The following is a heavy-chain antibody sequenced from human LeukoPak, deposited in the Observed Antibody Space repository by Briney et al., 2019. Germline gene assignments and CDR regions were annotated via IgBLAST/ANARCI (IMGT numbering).Heavy chain of an antibody. CDR1: GCSISSNSYY. Sequence: PSETLSLTCTVSGCSISSNSYYWVWIRQPPGKGLEWIGSIYYSGSTYYNPSLKSRVTISVDTSKNQFSLKLSCVTAADMAVYYCARTGIVGATGPFDIWGQGTMVTVSS. CDR3: ARTGIVGATGPFDI. J-gene: IGHJ3*02. CDR2: IYYSGST. V-gene: IGHV4-39*01. D-gene: IGHD1-26*01.